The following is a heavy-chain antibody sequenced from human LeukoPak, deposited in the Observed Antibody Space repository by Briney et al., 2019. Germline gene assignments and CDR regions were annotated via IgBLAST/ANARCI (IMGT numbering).Heavy chain of an antibody. J-gene: IGHJ4*02. CDR1: GFTFSSYA. Sequence: PGGSLRLSCAASGFTFSSYAMHWVRQAPGKGLEWVAVISYDGSNKYYADSVKGRFTISRDNSKNTLYLQMNSLRAEDTAVYYCAKDTLPYSGSYYYFDYWGQGTLVAVSS. CDR3: AKDTLPYSGSYYYFDY. V-gene: IGHV3-30*04. CDR2: ISYDGSNK. D-gene: IGHD1-26*01.